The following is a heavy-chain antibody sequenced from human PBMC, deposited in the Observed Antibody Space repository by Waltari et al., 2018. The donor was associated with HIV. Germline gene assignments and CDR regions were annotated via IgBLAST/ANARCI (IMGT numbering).Heavy chain of an antibody. CDR1: GFTFSSSG. Sequence: QVHLVESGGGVVQPGRSLRLSCATSGFTFSSSGRHWVRQAPGKGLEWMAVISYDGGTKYYADSVKGRFIISRDNSRNTLYLQLSTLRPEDTALYFCVKAKVVSAYYYSLEYWGQGTLVTVSS. CDR3: VKAKVVSAYYYSLEY. V-gene: IGHV3-30*18. CDR2: ISYDGGTK. J-gene: IGHJ4*02. D-gene: IGHD3-22*01.